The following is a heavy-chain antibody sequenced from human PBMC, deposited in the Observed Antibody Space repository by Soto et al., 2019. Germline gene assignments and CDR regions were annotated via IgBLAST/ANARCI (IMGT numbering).Heavy chain of an antibody. CDR3: TTLDCDMGSNVIQ. CDR2: MIPLIGTT. J-gene: IGHJ4*02. Sequence: QVQLVQSGAEVKKPGSSMQISCKASGGIFSNYVFNWVRQAPGLGLEWMGGMIPLIGTTNYAQKFQGRATTTTKEATRTANRPLSTLRAEATAVHSCTTLDCDMGSNVIQWGQGPLVTAPS. D-gene: IGHD3-22*01. CDR1: GGIFSNYV. V-gene: IGHV1-69*05.